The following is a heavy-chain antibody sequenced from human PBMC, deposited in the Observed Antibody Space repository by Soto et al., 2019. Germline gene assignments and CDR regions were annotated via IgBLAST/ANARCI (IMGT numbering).Heavy chain of an antibody. D-gene: IGHD2-21*02. Sequence: PGGSLRLSCAASGFTFSSYGMHWVRQAPGKGLEWVAVISYDGSNKYYADSVKGRFTISRDNSKNTLYLQMNSLRAEGTAVYYCVRGDKGGFDLWGEGTAVTVSS. V-gene: IGHV3-30*03. CDR3: VRGDKGGFDL. J-gene: IGHJ3*01. CDR2: ISYDGSNK. CDR1: GFTFSSYG.